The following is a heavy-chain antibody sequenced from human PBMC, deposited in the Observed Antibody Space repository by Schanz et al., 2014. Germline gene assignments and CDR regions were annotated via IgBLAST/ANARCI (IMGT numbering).Heavy chain of an antibody. Sequence: EVQLVESGGGLVQPGGSLRLSCAASEFTFNTYCMSWVRQAPGKGLEWVASINQDGYDKHYVDSVEGRFTISRDNAKKSLYLQMNTLRAEDTAIYYCARVEGSSGSASSYRALNVWGQGTTVVVSS. CDR3: ARVEGSSGSASSYRALNV. J-gene: IGHJ6*02. D-gene: IGHD3-10*01. CDR1: EFTFNTYC. CDR2: INQDGYDK. V-gene: IGHV3-7*01.